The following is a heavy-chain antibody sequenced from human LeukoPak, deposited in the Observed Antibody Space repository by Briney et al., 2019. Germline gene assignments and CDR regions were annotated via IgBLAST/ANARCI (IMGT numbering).Heavy chain of an antibody. CDR1: DYPISSGYF. Sequence: SETLSLTCSVSDYPISSGYFWGWIRQPPGKGLEWIATMSHSGSTYFNPSLKSRVIVSIDASKNQFSLNLTSVTAADTAVYYCAREHCAGGYCYFLDYWGQGTLVTASS. CDR3: AREHCAGGYCYFLDY. J-gene: IGHJ4*02. CDR2: MSHSGST. V-gene: IGHV4-38-2*02. D-gene: IGHD2/OR15-2a*01.